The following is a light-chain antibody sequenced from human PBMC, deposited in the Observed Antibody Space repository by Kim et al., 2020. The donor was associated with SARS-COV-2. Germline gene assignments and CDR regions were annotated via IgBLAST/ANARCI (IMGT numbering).Light chain of an antibody. CDR1: QSLVHSNGNTY. J-gene: IGKJ5*01. Sequence: DVVMTQSPLSLSVTPGQPASISCRSSQSLVHSNGNTYLNWYHQRPGQSPRRLIYTVSNRDSGVPDRFSGSGSGTDFTLQISRVEAEDVGIYFCMQGTHWPPITFGQGTRLEIK. V-gene: IGKV2-30*02. CDR2: TVS. CDR3: MQGTHWPPIT.